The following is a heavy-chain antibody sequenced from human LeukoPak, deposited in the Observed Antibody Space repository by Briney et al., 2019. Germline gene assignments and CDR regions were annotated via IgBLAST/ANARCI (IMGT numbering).Heavy chain of an antibody. Sequence: GGSLRLSCAASGFTFSSYEMNWVRQAPGKGLEWVAVISYDGSNKYYADSVKGRFTISRDNSKNTLYLQMNSLRAEDTAVYYCARGCGGSCSRFDYWGQGTLVTVSS. CDR1: GFTFSSYE. V-gene: IGHV3-30*04. CDR2: ISYDGSNK. CDR3: ARGCGGSCSRFDY. J-gene: IGHJ4*02. D-gene: IGHD2-15*01.